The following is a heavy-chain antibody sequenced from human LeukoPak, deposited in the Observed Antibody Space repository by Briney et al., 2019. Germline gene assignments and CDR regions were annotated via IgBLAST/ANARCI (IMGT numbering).Heavy chain of an antibody. CDR2: ISGSGSST. V-gene: IGHV3-23*01. CDR3: AKGYSGSYFDY. D-gene: IGHD1-26*01. Sequence: GGSLRLSCAASGFTFSNYAMSWVRQAPGKGLEWVSTISGSGSSTYYADSVKGRFTISRDNSKNTLYLQMNSLRAEDTAVYYCAKGYSGSYFDYWGQGTLVTVSS. CDR1: GFTFSNYA. J-gene: IGHJ4*02.